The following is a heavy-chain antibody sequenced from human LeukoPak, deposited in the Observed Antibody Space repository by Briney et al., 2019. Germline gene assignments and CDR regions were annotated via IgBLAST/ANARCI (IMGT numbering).Heavy chain of an antibody. CDR3: ARDRGGSIAAAGTFDY. V-gene: IGHV1-69*06. CDR1: GGTFSSYA. J-gene: IGHJ4*02. CDR2: IIPIFGTA. Sequence: SVKVSCKTSGGTFSSYAISWVRQAPGQGLEWMGGIIPIFGTANYAQKFQGRVMITADKSTSTAYMELSSLRSEDTAVYYCARDRGGSIAAAGTFDYWGQGTLVTVSS. D-gene: IGHD6-13*01.